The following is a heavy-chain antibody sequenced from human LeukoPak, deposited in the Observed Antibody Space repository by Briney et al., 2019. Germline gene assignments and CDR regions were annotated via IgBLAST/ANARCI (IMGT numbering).Heavy chain of an antibody. V-gene: IGHV3-48*03. Sequence: GGSLRLSCAASGFIFSSYEMNWVRQAPGKGLEWVSYISGSGSTKYYADSVKGRFTISRDNAKNSLFLQMNSLRVEDTAVYYCARDGNSRVGANSRDYWGQGTVVTVSS. J-gene: IGHJ4*02. CDR1: GFIFSSYE. D-gene: IGHD1-26*01. CDR2: ISGSGSTK. CDR3: ARDGNSRVGANSRDY.